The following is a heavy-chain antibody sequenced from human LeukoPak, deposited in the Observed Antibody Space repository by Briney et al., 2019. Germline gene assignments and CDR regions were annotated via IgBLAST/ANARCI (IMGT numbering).Heavy chain of an antibody. CDR1: GPTLSSKT. D-gene: IGHD4-11*01. V-gene: IGHV3-48*04. J-gene: IGHJ1*01. CDR3: ATYSXLNXREFRY. CDR2: ISSTSSVI. Sequence: GGSLRPSCAASGPTLSSKTMNWVRQAQGKGLEGVSYISSTSSVIYYADSVKGRFTISRDNAKNSVYLQMNSLGADTTVVYYFATYSXLNXREFRYWGQGTLVTVTS.